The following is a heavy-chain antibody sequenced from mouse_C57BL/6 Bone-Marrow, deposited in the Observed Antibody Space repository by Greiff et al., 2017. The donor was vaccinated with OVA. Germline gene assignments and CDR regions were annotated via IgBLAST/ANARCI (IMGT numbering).Heavy chain of an antibody. CDR1: GYTFTSYW. CDR3: ALQGFAY. J-gene: IGHJ3*01. CDR2: IDPSDSYT. Sequence: VQLQQSGAELVMPGASVKLSCKASGYTFTSYWMHWVKQRPGQGLEWIGEIDPSDSYTNYNQKFKGKSTLTVDKSSSTAYMQLSSLTSEDSAVYYCALQGFAYWGQGTLVTVSA. V-gene: IGHV1-69*01.